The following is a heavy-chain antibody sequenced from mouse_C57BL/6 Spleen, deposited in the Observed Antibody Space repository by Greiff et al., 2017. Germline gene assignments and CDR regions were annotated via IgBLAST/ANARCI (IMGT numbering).Heavy chain of an antibody. V-gene: IGHV1-4*01. CDR2: INPSSGYT. J-gene: IGHJ4*01. CDR3: ARFGSSYDAMDY. D-gene: IGHD1-1*01. CDR1: GYTFTSYT. Sequence: VQLQQSGAELARPGASVKMSCKASGYTFTSYTMHWVKQRPGQGLEWIGYINPSSGYTKYNQKFKDKATWTADKSSSTAYMQLSSLTSEDSAVYYCARFGSSYDAMDYWGQGTSVTVSS.